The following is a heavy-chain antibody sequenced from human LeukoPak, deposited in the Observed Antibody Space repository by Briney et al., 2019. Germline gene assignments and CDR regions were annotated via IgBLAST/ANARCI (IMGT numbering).Heavy chain of an antibody. D-gene: IGHD6-13*01. CDR3: AREMGDSSSWYPNWFDP. CDR2: ISSSGSTI. CDR1: GFTFSDYY. V-gene: IGHV3-11*01. J-gene: IGHJ5*02. Sequence: GGSLRLSCAASGFTFSDYYMSWIRQAPGKGLEWVSYISSSGSTIYYADSVKGRFTISRDNAKNSLYLQMNSLRAEDTAVYYCAREMGDSSSWYPNWFDPWGQGTLVTVSS.